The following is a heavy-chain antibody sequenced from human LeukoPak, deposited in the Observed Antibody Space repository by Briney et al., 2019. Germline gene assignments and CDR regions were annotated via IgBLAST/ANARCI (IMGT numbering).Heavy chain of an antibody. CDR3: TKDIMYYYDFKSGYFDI. D-gene: IGHD3-22*01. CDR1: GFTFAEYA. CDR2: ISGDAATT. J-gene: IGHJ4*02. Sequence: PGWSLTLSCAASGFTFAEYARHLLRQAPGKGLEWLSFISGDAATTYYADSVKGRFIISRDNSRSPLYLEMNNLRLDDVALYYCTKDIMYYYDFKSGYFDIWGQGTLVTVSS. V-gene: IGHV3-43*02.